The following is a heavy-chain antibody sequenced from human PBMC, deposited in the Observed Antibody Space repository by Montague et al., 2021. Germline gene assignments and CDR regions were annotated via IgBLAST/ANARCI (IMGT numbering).Heavy chain of an antibody. CDR1: EFTFSSYW. V-gene: IGHV3-7*01. D-gene: IGHD2-15*01. CDR3: ARDYWVSDY. J-gene: IGHJ4*02. CDR2: IKQDGSEK. Sequence: SLRLSCAASEFTFSSYWMTWVRQAPGKGLEWVANIKQDGSEKYYADSVKGRFTISRDNAKNSLYLQMNSLRAEDTAAYYCARDYWVSDYWGQGTLVTVSS.